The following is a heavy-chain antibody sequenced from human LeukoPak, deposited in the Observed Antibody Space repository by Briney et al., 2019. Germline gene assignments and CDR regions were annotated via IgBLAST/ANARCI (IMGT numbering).Heavy chain of an antibody. CDR3: ARDVYGSGSYLYDY. Sequence: ASVKVSCKASGYTFTGYYMHWVRQAPGQGLEWMGWINPNSGGTNYAQKFQGRVTMTRDTSISTAYMELSGLRSDDTAVYYCARDVYGSGSYLYDYWGQGTLVTVSS. CDR1: GYTFTGYY. CDR2: INPNSGGT. D-gene: IGHD3-10*01. V-gene: IGHV1-2*02. J-gene: IGHJ4*02.